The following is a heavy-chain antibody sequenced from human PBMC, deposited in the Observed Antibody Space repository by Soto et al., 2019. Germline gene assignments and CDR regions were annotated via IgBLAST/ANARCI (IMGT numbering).Heavy chain of an antibody. D-gene: IGHD3-3*01. CDR2: IKSKTDGGTT. V-gene: IGHV3-15*01. CDR1: GFTFSSAW. J-gene: IGHJ5*02. Sequence: GGSLRLSCAASGFTFSSAWTSWVRQAPGKGLEWVGRIKSKTDGGTTDYAAPVKGRFTISRDDSKNTLYLQMNSLKTEDTAVYYCTTADLAYYDFWTGHLDWFDPWGQGTLVTVSS. CDR3: TTADLAYYDFWTGHLDWFDP.